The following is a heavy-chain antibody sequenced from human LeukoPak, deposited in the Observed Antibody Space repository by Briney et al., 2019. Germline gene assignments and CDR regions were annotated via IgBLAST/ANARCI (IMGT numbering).Heavy chain of an antibody. J-gene: IGHJ4*02. Sequence: SETLSLTCTVPGGSISSGGYYWSWIRQHPGKGLEWIGYIYYSGSTYYNPSLKSRVTISVDTSKNQFSLKLSSVTAADTAVYYCARFLRSCSSTSCYARVFDYWGQGTLVTVSS. CDR2: IYYSGST. D-gene: IGHD2-2*01. V-gene: IGHV4-31*03. CDR3: ARFLRSCSSTSCYARVFDY. CDR1: GGSISSGGYY.